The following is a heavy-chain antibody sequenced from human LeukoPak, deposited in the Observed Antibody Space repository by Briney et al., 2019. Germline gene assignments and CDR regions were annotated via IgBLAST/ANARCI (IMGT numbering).Heavy chain of an antibody. V-gene: IGHV4-39*01. CDR3: ARAYSGRLYTINWFDP. CDR2: IYYSGST. Sequence: PSETLSLTCTVSGGSISSSSYYWGWIRQPPGKGLEWIGSIYYSGSTYYNPSLKSRVTISVDTSKNQFSLKLSSVTAADTAVYYCARAYSGRLYTINWFDPWGQGTLVTVSS. J-gene: IGHJ5*02. D-gene: IGHD5-12*01. CDR1: GGSISSSSYY.